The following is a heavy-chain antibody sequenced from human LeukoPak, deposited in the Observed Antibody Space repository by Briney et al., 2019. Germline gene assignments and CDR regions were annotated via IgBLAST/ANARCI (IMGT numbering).Heavy chain of an antibody. D-gene: IGHD6-6*01. Sequence: ASVKVSCKASGYTFTSYYMHWVRQAPGQGLEWMGIINPSGGSTSYAQKFQGRVTMTRDTSTSTVYMELSSLRSEDTAVYYCARERRLSRSSGRNWFDPWGQGTLVTVSS. CDR1: GYTFTSYY. CDR3: ARERRLSRSSGRNWFDP. V-gene: IGHV1-46*01. CDR2: INPSGGST. J-gene: IGHJ5*02.